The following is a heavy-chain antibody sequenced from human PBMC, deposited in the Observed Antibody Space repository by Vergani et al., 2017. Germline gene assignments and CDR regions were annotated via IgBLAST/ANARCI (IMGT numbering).Heavy chain of an antibody. J-gene: IGHJ3*02. D-gene: IGHD2-21*01. CDR1: GFTFTRYG. Sequence: EAQLSDSGGTLVRPGGSLRLSCVASGFTFTRYGLNWVRQAPGKGLEWIAYISSGGSIIHYADSVKGRFTISTESANKSLYLQMNSLRAVDTAVYYCARDGMIDNSYAFDIWGQGTMVTVSS. CDR3: ARDGMIDNSYAFDI. CDR2: ISSGGSII. V-gene: IGHV3-48*01.